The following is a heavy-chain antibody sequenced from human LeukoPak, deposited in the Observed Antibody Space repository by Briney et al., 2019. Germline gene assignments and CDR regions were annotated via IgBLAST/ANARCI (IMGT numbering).Heavy chain of an antibody. CDR1: GYSFTSYW. CDR2: IDPSDSYI. CDR3: ARHLPLYGMDV. Sequence: KCGESLKISCKGSGYSFTSYWISWVRQIPGKGLEWMGRIDPSDSYINYSPSFQGHVTISADKSISTAYLQWSSLKASDTATYYCARHLPLYGMDVWGQGTTVTVSS. J-gene: IGHJ6*02. V-gene: IGHV5-10-1*01. D-gene: IGHD3-3*02.